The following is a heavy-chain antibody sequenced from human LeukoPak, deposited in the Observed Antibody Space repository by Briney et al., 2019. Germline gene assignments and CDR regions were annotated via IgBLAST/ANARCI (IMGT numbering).Heavy chain of an antibody. CDR3: ARLTFGGVIGFDY. Sequence: GRSLRLSCAASGFTFSDYYMSWIRQAPGKGLEWVSYISSSSSYTNYADSVKGRFTISRDNAKNSLYLQMNSLRAEDTAVYYCARLTFGGVIGFDYWGPGNPGHRLL. J-gene: IGHJ4*02. D-gene: IGHD3-16*02. CDR1: GFTFSDYY. V-gene: IGHV3-11*06. CDR2: ISSSSSYT.